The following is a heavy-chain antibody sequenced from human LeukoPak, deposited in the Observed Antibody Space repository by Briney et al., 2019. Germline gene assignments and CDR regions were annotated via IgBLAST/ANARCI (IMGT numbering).Heavy chain of an antibody. D-gene: IGHD3-3*01. V-gene: IGHV1-2*02. CDR3: ARAAPTIFGVVIMYY. CDR2: INPNSGGT. J-gene: IGHJ4*02. CDR1: GYTFTGYY. Sequence: GASVKVSCKASGYTFTGYYMHWVRQAPGQGLEWMGWINPNSGGTNYAQKFQGRVTMTRDTSISTAYMELSRLRSDDTAVYYCARAAPTIFGVVIMYYWGQGTLVTVSS.